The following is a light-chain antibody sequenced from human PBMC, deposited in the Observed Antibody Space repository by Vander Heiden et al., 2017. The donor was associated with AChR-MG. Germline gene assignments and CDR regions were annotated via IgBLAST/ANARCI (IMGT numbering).Light chain of an antibody. J-gene: IGKJ5*01. CDR1: QDITNY. CDR2: DTS. Sequence: DIQMTQSPSSLSASVGDRVTITCQASQDITNYLNWYQQKPRKVPKLLIYDTSNLEPGVPSRFSGSGSGTDFSFTISSLQPEDIGTYYCQQDDNLPITFGQGTRLEIK. V-gene: IGKV1-33*01. CDR3: QQDDNLPIT.